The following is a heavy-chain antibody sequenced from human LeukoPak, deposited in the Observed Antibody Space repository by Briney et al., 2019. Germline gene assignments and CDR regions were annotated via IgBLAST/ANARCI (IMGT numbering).Heavy chain of an antibody. V-gene: IGHV3-30*02. CDR2: IRYDGGDK. J-gene: IGHJ4*02. Sequence: GGSLRLSCAASGFTFSSYDMHWVRQAPGKGLEWVAFIRYDGGDKYSADSVQGRFTISRDNSKNTLYLQMNSLRAEDTAVYYCARADYYDSSGYWDWGQGTLVTVSS. CDR3: ARADYYDSSGYWD. CDR1: GFTFSSYD. D-gene: IGHD3-22*01.